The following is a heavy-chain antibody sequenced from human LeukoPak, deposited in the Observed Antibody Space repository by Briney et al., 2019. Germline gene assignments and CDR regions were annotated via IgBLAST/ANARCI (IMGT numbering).Heavy chain of an antibody. J-gene: IGHJ4*02. V-gene: IGHV3-23*01. Sequence: PGGSLRLSCAASGFTFSSHGMNWVRQAPGKGLEWVSGISPSGGITYYTDSVKGRFTISRDNSKNTVSLQMNSLRAEDTAVYYCARASYDYGDYPFDYWGQGTLVTVSS. CDR3: ARASYDYGDYPFDY. CDR2: ISPSGGIT. D-gene: IGHD4-17*01. CDR1: GFTFSSHG.